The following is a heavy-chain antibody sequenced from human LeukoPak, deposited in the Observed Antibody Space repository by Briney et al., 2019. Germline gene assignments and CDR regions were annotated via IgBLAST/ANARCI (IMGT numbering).Heavy chain of an antibody. J-gene: IGHJ4*02. Sequence: ASVKVSCKASGYTFTGYYMHWVRQAPGQGLEWMGWINPNSGGTNYAQKFQGRVTMTRDTSISTAYMELSRLRSDDTAVYYCARDLVRGSSSPVGYWGQGTLVTVSS. CDR2: INPNSGGT. CDR3: ARDLVRGSSSPVGY. CDR1: GYTFTGYY. D-gene: IGHD6-13*01. V-gene: IGHV1-2*02.